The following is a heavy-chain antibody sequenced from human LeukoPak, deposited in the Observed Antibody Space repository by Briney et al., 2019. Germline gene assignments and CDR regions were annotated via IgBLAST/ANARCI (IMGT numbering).Heavy chain of an antibody. Sequence: SVKVSCKASGGTFSSYAISWVRQAPGQGLEWMGGIIPIFGTANYAQKFQGRVTITADESTSTAYMELSRLRSEDTAVYYFARDHCSSTRCQNNWFDPWGQGTLVTVSS. J-gene: IGHJ5*02. CDR1: GGTFSSYA. CDR3: ARDHCSSTRCQNNWFDP. D-gene: IGHD2-2*01. CDR2: IIPIFGTA. V-gene: IGHV1-69*13.